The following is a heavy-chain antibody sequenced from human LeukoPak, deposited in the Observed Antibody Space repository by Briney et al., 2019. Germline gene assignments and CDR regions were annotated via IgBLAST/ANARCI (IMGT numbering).Heavy chain of an antibody. D-gene: IGHD5-18*01. CDR2: INAGNGNT. J-gene: IGHJ4*02. Sequence: GASVNVSCKASGYTFTSYAMHWVRQAPGQRLEWMGWINAGNGNTKYSQKFQGRVTITRDTSASTAYMELSSLRSEDTVVYYCARVVDVNSYGLFDYWGQGTLVTVSS. V-gene: IGHV1-3*01. CDR3: ARVVDVNSYGLFDY. CDR1: GYTFTSYA.